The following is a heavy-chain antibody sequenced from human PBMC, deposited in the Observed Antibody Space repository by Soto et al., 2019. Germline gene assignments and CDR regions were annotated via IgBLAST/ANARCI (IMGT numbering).Heavy chain of an antibody. Sequence: EVQLLESGGGLVQPGGSLRLSCAASGFTFSSYAMSWVRQAPGKGLEWVSATSGSGGSTYYADSVKGRFTISRDNSKNTLYLQMNSLRAEDTAVYYCAKAPDYDFWSGYPQYYFDYWGQGTLVTVSS. CDR2: TSGSGGST. D-gene: IGHD3-3*01. CDR1: GFTFSSYA. V-gene: IGHV3-23*01. CDR3: AKAPDYDFWSGYPQYYFDY. J-gene: IGHJ4*02.